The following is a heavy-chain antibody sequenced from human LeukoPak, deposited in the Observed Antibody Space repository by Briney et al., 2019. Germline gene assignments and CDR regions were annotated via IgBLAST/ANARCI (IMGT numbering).Heavy chain of an antibody. CDR3: AKDYYYVSRSAIWFDP. V-gene: IGHV3-23*01. J-gene: IGHJ5*02. CDR2: ISGSGGST. CDR1: GFTFSSYA. Sequence: GGSLRLSCAASGFTFSSYAMSWVRQAPGKGLEWVSAISGSGGSTYYADSVKGRFTISRDNSKNTVYLQMNSLRAEDTAVYYCAKDYYYVSRSAIWFDPWGQGTLVTVSS. D-gene: IGHD3-10*01.